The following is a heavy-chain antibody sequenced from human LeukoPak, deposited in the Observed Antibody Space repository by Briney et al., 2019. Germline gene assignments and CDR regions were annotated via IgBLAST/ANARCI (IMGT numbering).Heavy chain of an antibody. CDR1: GFTFSSYW. Sequence: GGSLRLSCAASGFTFSSYWMSWVRQAPGKGLEWLVNINQYGSESYSVDSVKGRFTISRDNTKNSLYLQMNSLRAEDAAVYCCATYDFWSGYGLGNWGQGTLVTVSS. V-gene: IGHV3-7*01. CDR3: ATYDFWSGYGLGN. D-gene: IGHD3-3*01. CDR2: INQYGSES. J-gene: IGHJ4*02.